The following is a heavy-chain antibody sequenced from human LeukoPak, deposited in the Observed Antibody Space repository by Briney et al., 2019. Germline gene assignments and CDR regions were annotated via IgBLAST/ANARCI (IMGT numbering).Heavy chain of an antibody. Sequence: GGSLRLSCAASGFTFSDYWMHWVRQAPGKGLEWVANIRQDGSEKYYVDSVKGRFTISRDNSKNTLNLRLNSLKVEDTAVYFCAKEYCSNGVCYVGFDSWGQGTLVTVSS. D-gene: IGHD2-8*01. CDR2: IRQDGSEK. J-gene: IGHJ4*02. CDR1: GFTFSDYW. V-gene: IGHV3-7*03. CDR3: AKEYCSNGVCYVGFDS.